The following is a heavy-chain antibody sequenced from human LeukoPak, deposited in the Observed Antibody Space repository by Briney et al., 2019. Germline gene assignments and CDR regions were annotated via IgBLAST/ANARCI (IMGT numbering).Heavy chain of an antibody. CDR3: ARGGAPGDAFDV. J-gene: IGHJ3*01. CDR1: GYTFTSYG. D-gene: IGHD5-12*01. Sequence: GASVKVSCKASGYTFTSYGISWVRQAPGQGLEWMGWIIPIFGTANYAQKFQGRVTITADESTSTAYMELSSLRSEDTAMYYCARGGAPGDAFDVWGQGTMLTVSS. CDR2: IIPIFGTA. V-gene: IGHV1-69*13.